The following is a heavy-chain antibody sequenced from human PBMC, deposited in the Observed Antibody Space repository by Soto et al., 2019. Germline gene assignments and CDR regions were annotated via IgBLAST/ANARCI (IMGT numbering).Heavy chain of an antibody. CDR3: ARERSVGYCITTTCPKPFYYYAMDV. J-gene: IGHJ6*02. D-gene: IGHD2-2*01. Sequence: SVKVSCKASGGTFTNYAFNWVRQAPGQGPEWMGGIIPIFGTPDYAQKFQGRVIITADESTRTVSMELNSLRSDDTAVYYCARERSVGYCITTTCPKPFYYYAMDVWGQGTTVTVSS. CDR1: GGTFTNYA. V-gene: IGHV1-69*13. CDR2: IIPIFGTP.